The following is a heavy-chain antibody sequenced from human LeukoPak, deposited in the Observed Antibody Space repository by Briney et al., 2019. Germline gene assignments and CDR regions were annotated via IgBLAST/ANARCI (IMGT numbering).Heavy chain of an antibody. CDR1: GYSFTRYW. D-gene: IGHD3-22*01. V-gene: IGHV5-51*01. CDR2: IYPGDSDT. J-gene: IGHJ6*03. Sequence: GESLKISCKGSGYSFTRYWIGWVRQMPGKGLEWMGIIYPGDSDTRYSPSFQGQVTISADKSTSTAYLQWSSLKASDTAMYYCARQSSGYYYYYYMDVWGKGTTVTVSS. CDR3: ARQSSGYYYYYYMDV.